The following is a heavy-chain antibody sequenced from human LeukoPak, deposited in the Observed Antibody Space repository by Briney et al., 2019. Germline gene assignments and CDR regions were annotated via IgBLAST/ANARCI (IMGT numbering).Heavy chain of an antibody. CDR3: ARGHYSNFHDAFDI. J-gene: IGHJ3*02. CDR1: GGSISSGSYY. Sequence: SETLSLTCTVSGGSISSGSYYWSWIRQPAGKGLEWIGRIYTSGSTNYNPSLKSRVTISVDTSKNQFSLKLSSVTAADTAVYYCARGHYSNFHDAFDIWGQGTMVTVSS. V-gene: IGHV4-61*02. D-gene: IGHD4-11*01. CDR2: IYTSGST.